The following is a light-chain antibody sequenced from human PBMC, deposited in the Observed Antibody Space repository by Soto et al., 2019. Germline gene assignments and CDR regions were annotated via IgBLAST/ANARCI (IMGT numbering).Light chain of an antibody. Sequence: QSALTQPASVSGSPGQSITISCTGTRRDLGSYNLVSWYQQHPGKAPKLIMCESSKRTSGVSNRFSGSKSGNTACLTISGLQAEDEAEYNCCSYAVSNTLGVLGTGTKLTVL. CDR2: ESS. J-gene: IGLJ1*01. CDR1: RRDLGSYNL. V-gene: IGLV2-23*01. CDR3: CSYAVSNTLGV.